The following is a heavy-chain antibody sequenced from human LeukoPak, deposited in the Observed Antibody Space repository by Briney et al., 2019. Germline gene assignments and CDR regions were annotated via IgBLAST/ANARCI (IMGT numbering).Heavy chain of an antibody. CDR1: GFTFTNYA. V-gene: IGHV3-23*01. J-gene: IGHJ4*02. CDR2: ISGSVSNT. Sequence: PGGSLRLSCAASGFTFTNYAMTWVRQAPGKGLEWVSVISGSVSNTDYADSVKGRFTISRDNSKNTLSLQMNSLRAEDTAIYYCAKLVGTGTTTTDYWGQGTLVTVSS. CDR3: AKLVGTGTTTTDY. D-gene: IGHD1-1*01.